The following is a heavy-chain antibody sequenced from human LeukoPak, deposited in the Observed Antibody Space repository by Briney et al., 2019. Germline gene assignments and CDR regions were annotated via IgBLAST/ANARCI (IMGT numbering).Heavy chain of an antibody. D-gene: IGHD2-15*01. Sequence: PGWSLTLSCAASVFTFSSYAMSCVRQAAGKGREWVSAISHRFGTTYYADSVKGRFTMSRDNSKNTMYMPRNSLRGEETAVYSCAKIRSVYCSGGSCFEFDYWGQGTLVTVSS. CDR2: ISHRFGTT. CDR3: AKIRSVYCSGGSCFEFDY. V-gene: IGHV3-23*01. J-gene: IGHJ4*02. CDR1: VFTFSSYA.